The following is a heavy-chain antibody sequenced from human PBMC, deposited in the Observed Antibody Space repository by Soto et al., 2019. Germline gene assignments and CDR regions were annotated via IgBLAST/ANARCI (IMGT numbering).Heavy chain of an antibody. V-gene: IGHV3-48*02. D-gene: IGHD2-21*01. Sequence: RXSCTASGFTVIDYSLNWVRQAPGKGLEWISYISSTGDLILYADSVKGRFTIARDIAKNSLYLQMDSLRDDDSAVYYCATWAIAVGGEGVWGQGTLVTVSS. J-gene: IGHJ4*02. CDR3: ATWAIAVGGEGV. CDR1: GFTVIDYS. CDR2: ISSTGDLI.